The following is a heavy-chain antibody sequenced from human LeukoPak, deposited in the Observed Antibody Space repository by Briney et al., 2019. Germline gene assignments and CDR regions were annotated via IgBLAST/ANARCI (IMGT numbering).Heavy chain of an antibody. CDR2: IYYTGNT. CDR1: GDTISTSDHY. CDR3: VRHQEGMVRGVLYYIDV. D-gene: IGHD3-10*01. J-gene: IGHJ6*03. Sequence: SETLSLTCSVSGDTISTSDHYWGWIRQPPGKGLEWIGSIYYTGNTYYNPSLKSRVTISVDTSKNQFSLKLSSVTAADTAVYYCVRHQEGMVRGVLYYIDVWGTGTTVTISS. V-gene: IGHV4-39*01.